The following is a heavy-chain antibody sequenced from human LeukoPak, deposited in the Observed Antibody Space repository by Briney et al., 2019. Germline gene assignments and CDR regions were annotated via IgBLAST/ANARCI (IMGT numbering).Heavy chain of an antibody. CDR2: IWYDGSKT. J-gene: IGHJ6*02. CDR3: GGYTDGVCMDV. V-gene: IGHV3-33*01. Sequence: PGTSLRLSCAASGFTFSMYGMHWVRQAPGKGLEWVAAIWYDGSKTDYADSVKGRFTISRDNSKNTLYLQMNSLRVEQTAVYYCGGYTDGVCMDVWGQGTTVTVSS. CDR1: GFTFSMYG. D-gene: IGHD3-3*01.